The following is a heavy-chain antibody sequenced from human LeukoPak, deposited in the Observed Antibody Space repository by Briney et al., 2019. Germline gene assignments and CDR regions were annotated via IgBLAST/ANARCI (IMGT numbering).Heavy chain of an antibody. CDR2: INPNSGGT. CDR3: ASLSNYEVVDY. V-gene: IGHV1-2*06. Sequence: ASVKVSCKASGYTFTSYGISWVRQAPGQGLEWMGRINPNSGGTNYAQKFQGRVTMTRDTSISTAYMEPSRLRSDDTAVYYCASLSNYEVVDYWGQGTLVTVSS. D-gene: IGHD4-11*01. CDR1: GYTFTSYG. J-gene: IGHJ4*02.